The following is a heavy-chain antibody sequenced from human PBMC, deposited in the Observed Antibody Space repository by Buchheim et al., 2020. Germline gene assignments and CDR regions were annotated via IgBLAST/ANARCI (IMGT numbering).Heavy chain of an antibody. CDR1: GFTFSDYW. CDR3: AVTNWFNP. Sequence: EVQVVESGGGLVQPGGSLRLSCAASGFTFSDYWMSWVRQAPGKGLEWVANIIHDGSAKYYVDSVKGRFTISSANARNILYLQMNSLRVEDTAVYYCAVTNWFNPWGQGTL. J-gene: IGHJ5*02. V-gene: IGHV3-7*01. D-gene: IGHD4-17*01. CDR2: IIHDGSAK.